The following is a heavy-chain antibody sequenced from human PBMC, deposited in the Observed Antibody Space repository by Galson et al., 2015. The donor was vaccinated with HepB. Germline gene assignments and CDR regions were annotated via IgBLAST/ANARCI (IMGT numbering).Heavy chain of an antibody. CDR3: AKDRGCSGGSCYDAFDI. Sequence: SLRLSCAASGFTFDDYAMHWVRQAPGKGLEWVSGISWNSGSIGYADSVKGRFTISRDNAKNSLYLQMNSLRAGDMALYYCAKDRGCSGGSCYDAFDIWGQGTMVIVSS. V-gene: IGHV3-9*03. D-gene: IGHD2-15*01. CDR2: ISWNSGSI. J-gene: IGHJ3*02. CDR1: GFTFDDYA.